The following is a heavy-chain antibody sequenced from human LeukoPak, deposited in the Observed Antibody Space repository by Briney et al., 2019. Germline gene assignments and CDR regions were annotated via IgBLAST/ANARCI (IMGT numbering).Heavy chain of an antibody. CDR3: ARDNQVGATTGSWFDP. Sequence: SETLSLTCTVTGGSISNYYWCWIRQPPGKGLEWLGYIYYSGSTNYNPSLKSRVTISVDTSKNQFSLKLSSVTAADTAVYYCARDNQVGATTGSWFDPWGQGTLVTVSS. CDR2: IYYSGST. V-gene: IGHV4-59*01. D-gene: IGHD1-26*01. J-gene: IGHJ5*02. CDR1: GGSISNYY.